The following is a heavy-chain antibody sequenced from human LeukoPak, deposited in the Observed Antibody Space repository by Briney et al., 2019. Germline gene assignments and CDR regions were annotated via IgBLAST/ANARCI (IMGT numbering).Heavy chain of an antibody. Sequence: GGSLRLSCAASGFTFETYWMHWVRQAPGKGLVWVSCISGDGRTTNYADSVKGRFTISRDIAKNSLYLQMNSLGAEDTAVYYCATYSSSNAREFQHWGQGTLVTVSA. CDR1: GFTFETYW. CDR2: ISGDGRTT. D-gene: IGHD2-2*01. J-gene: IGHJ1*01. V-gene: IGHV3-74*01. CDR3: ATYSSSNAREFQH.